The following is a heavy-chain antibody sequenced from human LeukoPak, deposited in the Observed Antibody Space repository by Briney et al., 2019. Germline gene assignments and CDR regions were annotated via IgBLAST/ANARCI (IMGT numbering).Heavy chain of an antibody. Sequence: SETLSLTCTVSGGPISSYYWSWIRQPPGKGLEWIGYIHYSGSTNYNPSLQSRVTISVDTSKNQFSVKLSSVTAADTAVYYCARAPYSRSWMYFDYWGQGALVTVSS. CDR1: GGPISSYY. CDR3: ARAPYSRSWMYFDY. D-gene: IGHD6-13*01. CDR2: IHYSGST. V-gene: IGHV4-59*01. J-gene: IGHJ4*02.